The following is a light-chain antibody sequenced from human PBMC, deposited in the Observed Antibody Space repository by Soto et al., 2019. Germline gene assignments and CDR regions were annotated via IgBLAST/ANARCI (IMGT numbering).Light chain of an antibody. CDR1: QAINNN. V-gene: IGKV3-20*01. Sequence: VLTQAPDTLSLSRGVRPTVYGRASQAINNNVAWYQLKDGQVPRLLIYATSTRATGIPDRFSGSGSGTDFTLTISRLEPEDSAVYYCQQYGSSPLTCGGGTKVDIK. J-gene: IGKJ4*01. CDR3: QQYGSSPLT. CDR2: ATS.